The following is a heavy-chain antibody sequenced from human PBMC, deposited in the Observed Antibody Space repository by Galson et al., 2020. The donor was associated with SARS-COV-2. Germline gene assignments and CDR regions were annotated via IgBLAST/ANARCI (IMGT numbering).Heavy chain of an antibody. D-gene: IGHD2-15*01. V-gene: IGHV4-30-2*01. Sequence: ETSETLSLTCAVSGGSISSGGYSWSWNRQPPGKGLDWIGYIYHSGSTYYNPSLKSRVTISVDRSKNQFSLKLSSVTAADRAVYYWARGGARRYSSEDGFDIWGQGKMVTVSS. J-gene: IGHJ3*02. CDR2: IYHSGST. CDR3: ARGGARRYSSEDGFDI. CDR1: GGSISSGGYS.